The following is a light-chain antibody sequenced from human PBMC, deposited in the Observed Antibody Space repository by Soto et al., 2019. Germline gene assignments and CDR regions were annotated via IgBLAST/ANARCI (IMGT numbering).Light chain of an antibody. V-gene: IGKV3-15*01. J-gene: IGKJ3*01. CDR1: QSVSSN. CDR2: GAS. Sequence: EIVMTASPATLSVSPGGRAPLSCRASQSVSSNLAWYQQKPGQAPRLLIYGASTRATGIPARFSGSGSGTEFTLTISSLQSEDFAIYYCQEYNNWPPFTFGPGTKVDIK. CDR3: QEYNNWPPFT.